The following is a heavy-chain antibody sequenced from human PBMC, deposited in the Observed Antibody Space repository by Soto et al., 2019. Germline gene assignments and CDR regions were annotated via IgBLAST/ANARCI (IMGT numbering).Heavy chain of an antibody. D-gene: IGHD3-3*01. J-gene: IGHJ4*02. CDR1: GFTFSSYG. V-gene: IGHV3-30*18. CDR3: AKDNVWSGYYTAHFDY. Sequence: QVQLVESGGGVVQPGRSLRLSCAASGFTFSSYGMHWVRQAPGKGLAWVAVISYDGSNKYYADSVKGRFTISRDNSKNTLYLQMNSLRAEDTAVYYCAKDNVWSGYYTAHFDYWGQGTLVTVSS. CDR2: ISYDGSNK.